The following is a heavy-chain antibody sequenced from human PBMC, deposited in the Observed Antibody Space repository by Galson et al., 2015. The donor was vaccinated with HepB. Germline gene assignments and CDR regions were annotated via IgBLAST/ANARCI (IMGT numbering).Heavy chain of an antibody. CDR1: GYTFTSYY. CDR2: INPSGGST. CDR3: SSGWLIQDAFDI. V-gene: IGHV1-46*01. D-gene: IGHD6-19*01. Sequence: SVKVSCKASGYTFTSYYMHWVRQAPGQGLEWMGIINPSGGSTSYAQKFQGRVTMTRDTSTSTVYMELSSLRSEDTAVYYCSSGWLIQDAFDIWGQGTMVTVSS. J-gene: IGHJ3*02.